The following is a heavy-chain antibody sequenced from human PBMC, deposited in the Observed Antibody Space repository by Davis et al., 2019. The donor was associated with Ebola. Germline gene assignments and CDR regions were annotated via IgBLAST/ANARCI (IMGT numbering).Heavy chain of an antibody. V-gene: IGHV3-7*01. CDR2: IMQDGSEQ. D-gene: IGHD6-6*01. CDR3: ARGIGKMDTSSSGS. CDR1: GFTFSSYS. Sequence: GESLKISCAASGFTFSSYSMNWVRQAPGKGLEWVANIMQDGSEQYYVDSVKGRFTISRDNAKNSLYLQMSSLRAEDTAVYYCARGIGKMDTSSSGSWGQGTLVTVSS. J-gene: IGHJ5*02.